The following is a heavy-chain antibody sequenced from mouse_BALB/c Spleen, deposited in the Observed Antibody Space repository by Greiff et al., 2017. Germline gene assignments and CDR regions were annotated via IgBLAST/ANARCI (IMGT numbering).Heavy chain of an antibody. J-gene: IGHJ2*01. D-gene: IGHD2-3*01. Sequence: QVQLQQSGAELVRPGSSVKISCKASGYAFSSYWMNWVKQRPGQGLEWIGQIYPGDGDTNYNGKFKGKATLTADKSSSTAYMQLSSLTSEDSAVYFCARSGDGAYYFDYWGQGTTLTVSS. CDR2: IYPGDGDT. CDR1: GYAFSSYW. CDR3: ARSGDGAYYFDY. V-gene: IGHV1-80*01.